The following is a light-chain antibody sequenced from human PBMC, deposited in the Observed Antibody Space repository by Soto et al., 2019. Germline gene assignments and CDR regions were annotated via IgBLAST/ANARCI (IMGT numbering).Light chain of an antibody. CDR2: DAS. CDR1: QDISNW. CDR3: QQYNDDWT. V-gene: IGKV1-5*01. Sequence: DIQMTQSPSTLSASVGDRVTITCRASQDISNWLAWYQQRPGEAPKLLIYDASILESGVPSRFSGSKSRTEFTLTITSLQPDDFATYYCQQYNDDWTFGQGTNVELK. J-gene: IGKJ1*01.